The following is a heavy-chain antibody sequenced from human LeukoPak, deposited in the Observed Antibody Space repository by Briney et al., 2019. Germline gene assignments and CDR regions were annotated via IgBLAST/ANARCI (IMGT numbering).Heavy chain of an antibody. D-gene: IGHD6-6*01. CDR1: SGRA. V-gene: IGHV3-23*01. CDR3: AKGPRGSSSFFDS. J-gene: IGHJ4*02. CDR2: INGRGHDT. Sequence: GGSLRLSCAAFSGRAMSWVRPAPGKGLEWVSAINGRGHDTYYTDSVKGRFTISRDNSNNTLYLQMNSLRAEDTAVYYCAKGPRGSSSFFDSWGQGILVTVSS.